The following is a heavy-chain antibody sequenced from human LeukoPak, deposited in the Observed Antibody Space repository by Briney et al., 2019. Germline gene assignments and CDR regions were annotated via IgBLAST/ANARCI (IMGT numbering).Heavy chain of an antibody. CDR2: IKQDGSEK. CDR3: ARGHDSSGYYFQGHIN. D-gene: IGHD3-22*01. V-gene: IGHV3-7*01. J-gene: IGHJ4*02. CDR1: GFTFSSYW. Sequence: PGGSLRLSCAASGFTFSSYWMSWVRQAPGKGLEWVANIKQDGSEKYYVDSVKGRFTISRDNAKNSLYLQMNSLRAEDTAVYYCARGHDSSGYYFQGHINWGQGTLVTVSS.